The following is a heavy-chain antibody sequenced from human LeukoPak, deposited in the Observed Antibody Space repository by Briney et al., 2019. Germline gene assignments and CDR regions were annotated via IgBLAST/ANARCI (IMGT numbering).Heavy chain of an antibody. D-gene: IGHD3-10*01. Sequence: GGSLRLSCAASGFTFSTYGVNWVRQAPGKGLEWLSSISGTTITIYYADSVKGRFTISRDNAKNSLYLQMSGLRDEDTAIYYCATSGSYSSGDFDYWGQGTLVTVSS. V-gene: IGHV3-48*02. CDR2: ISGTTITI. CDR3: ATSGSYSSGDFDY. J-gene: IGHJ4*02. CDR1: GFTFSTYG.